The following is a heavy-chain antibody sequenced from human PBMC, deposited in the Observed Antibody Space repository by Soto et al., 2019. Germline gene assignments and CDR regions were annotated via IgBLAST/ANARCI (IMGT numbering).Heavy chain of an antibody. J-gene: IGHJ4*02. CDR1: GGSISRSTYH. CDR2: IYYTGTT. Sequence: SETLSLTCTVSGGSISRSTYHWALIRQPPGKGLEWIASIYYTGTTYYSPSLKSRVTISVDTSKNHFSLKLSSVTAADTAVYYCSRGRESASEHWGQGTLVTVSS. CDR3: SRGRESASEH. V-gene: IGHV4-39*02.